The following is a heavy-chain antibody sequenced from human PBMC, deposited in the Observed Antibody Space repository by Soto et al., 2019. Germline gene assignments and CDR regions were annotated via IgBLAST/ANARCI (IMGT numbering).Heavy chain of an antibody. V-gene: IGHV4-4*02. CDR2: IHHSGST. CDR3: ARGGYYFYMDV. J-gene: IGHJ6*03. Sequence: QVQLQESGPGLVKPSETLSLTCAVCGGSISISNWWSWVRQTPGKGLEWIGQIHHSGSTNYSPSLTSRVTISVDKSKNQFSLKMNSVTAADTAVYYCARGGYYFYMDVWGKGTTVTVSS. CDR1: GGSISISNW. D-gene: IGHD1-26*01.